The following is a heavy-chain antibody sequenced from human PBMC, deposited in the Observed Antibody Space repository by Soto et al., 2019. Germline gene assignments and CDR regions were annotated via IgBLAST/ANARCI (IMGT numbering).Heavy chain of an antibody. CDR2: ISGSGGST. Sequence: EVQLLESGGGLVQPGGSLRLSCAASGFTFSSYAMSWVRQAPGKGLEWVSAISGSGGSTYYADSVKGRFTISRDNSKNTLYLQMNSLRAEDTAVYYCANGRVVPIVVADYWGQGTLVTVSS. CDR3: ANGRVVPIVVADY. CDR1: GFTFSSYA. V-gene: IGHV3-23*01. J-gene: IGHJ4*02. D-gene: IGHD3-22*01.